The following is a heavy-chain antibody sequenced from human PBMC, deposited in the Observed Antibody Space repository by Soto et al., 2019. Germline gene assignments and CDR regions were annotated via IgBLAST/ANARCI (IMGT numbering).Heavy chain of an antibody. CDR2: ISGSGGST. D-gene: IGHD5-18*01. V-gene: IGHV3-23*01. CDR1: GFTFSSYA. CDR3: AKDRVGSGYSYGSFDY. J-gene: IGHJ4*02. Sequence: GGSLRLSCAASGFTFSSYAMSWVRQAPGKGLEWVSAISGSGGSTYYADSVKGRFTISRDNSKNTLYLQTNSLRAEDTAVYYCAKDRVGSGYSYGSFDYWGQGTLVTVSS.